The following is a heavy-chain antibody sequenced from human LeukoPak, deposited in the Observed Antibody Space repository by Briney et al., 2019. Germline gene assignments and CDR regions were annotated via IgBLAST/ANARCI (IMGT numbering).Heavy chain of an antibody. CDR1: GYTFTSYG. Sequence: ASVKVSCKASGYTFTSYGISWVRQAPGQGLEWMGWISAHNGNTKYAQKLQGRVTMTTDTSTSTGYMELRSLRSDDTAVYYCAREAAAHFSHYYYYMDVWGKGTTVTVSS. CDR2: ISAHNGNT. V-gene: IGHV1-18*01. CDR3: AREAAAHFSHYYYYMDV. D-gene: IGHD6-13*01. J-gene: IGHJ6*03.